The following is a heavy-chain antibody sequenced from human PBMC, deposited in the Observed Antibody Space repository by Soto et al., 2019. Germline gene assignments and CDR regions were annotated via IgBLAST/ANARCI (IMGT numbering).Heavy chain of an antibody. D-gene: IGHD1-1*01. J-gene: IGHJ4*02. CDR1: GDIFTTYA. CDR2: IKPAIGSA. V-gene: IGHV1-69*01. Sequence: QVQVVQSGAEVKEPGSSVKVSCKASGDIFTTYAINWVRQAPGQGLVWMGGIKPAIGSANYAPTFQGRLTITADDITATAYMDLTSLTTEDKVVYDCARGLLAGHETVAYSGQGTLVTVSS. CDR3: ARGLLAGHETVAY.